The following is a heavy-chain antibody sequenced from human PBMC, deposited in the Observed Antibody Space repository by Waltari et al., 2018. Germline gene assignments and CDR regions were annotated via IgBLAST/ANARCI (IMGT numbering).Heavy chain of an antibody. CDR3: ATRIPSDHSGSFYYYGMDV. J-gene: IGHJ6*02. D-gene: IGHD6-6*01. Sequence: QVQLVQSGDEVKKPGSSVKVSCKASGGSFSTYAITWVRKAPGQGLEWMGGIIPMFETANYAQKFQERVTITTDGSMTTAYMELSSLTSEDTAVYYCATRIPSDHSGSFYYYGMDVWGQGTTVTVSS. CDR1: GGSFSTYA. CDR2: IIPMFETA. V-gene: IGHV1-69*05.